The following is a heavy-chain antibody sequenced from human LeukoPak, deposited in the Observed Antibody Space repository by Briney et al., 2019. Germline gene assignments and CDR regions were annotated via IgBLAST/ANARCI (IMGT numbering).Heavy chain of an antibody. V-gene: IGHV3-30*01. J-gene: IGHJ6*03. D-gene: IGHD3-3*01. CDR3: ARDHYDFWSGYYLRFYYYYYMDV. CDR2: ISYDGSNK. Sequence: GGSLRLSCAASGFSFNNHAMTWVRQAPGKGLEWVAVISYDGSNKYYADSVKGRFTISRDNSKNTLYLQMNSLRAEDTAVYYCARDHYDFWSGYYLRFYYYYYMDVWGKGTTVTVSS. CDR1: GFSFNNHA.